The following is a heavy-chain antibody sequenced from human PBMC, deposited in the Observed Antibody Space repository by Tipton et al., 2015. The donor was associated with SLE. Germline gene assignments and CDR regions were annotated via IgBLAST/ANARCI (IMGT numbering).Heavy chain of an antibody. D-gene: IGHD5-12*01. V-gene: IGHV3-23*01. CDR3: AREGLSGYEQGFDY. J-gene: IGHJ4*02. Sequence: SLRLSCAASGFTFSNYAMIWIRQAPGKGLEWVSGIRGSGDTTYYAGSVQGRFTVSRDNSKNTLYLQMNSLRAEDTAVFYCAREGLSGYEQGFDYWGQGTLVTVSS. CDR2: IRGSGDTT. CDR1: GFTFSNYA.